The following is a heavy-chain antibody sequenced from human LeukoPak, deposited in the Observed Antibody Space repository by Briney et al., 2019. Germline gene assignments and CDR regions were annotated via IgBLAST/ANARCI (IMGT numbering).Heavy chain of an antibody. V-gene: IGHV4-31*03. CDR3: ARETTVVDYGMDV. CDR2: IYYSGST. J-gene: IGHJ6*02. Sequence: PSETLSLTCSVSGDSISTNEWWSWVRQHPGRGLEWIGYIYYSGSTYYNPSLKSRVTISVDTSKNQFSLKLSSVTAADTAVYYCARETTVVDYGMDVWGQGTTVTVSS. CDR1: GDSISTNEW. D-gene: IGHD4-11*01.